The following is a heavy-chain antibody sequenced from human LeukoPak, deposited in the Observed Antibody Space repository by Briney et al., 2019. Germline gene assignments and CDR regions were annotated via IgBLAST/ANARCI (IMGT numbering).Heavy chain of an antibody. CDR1: GGFISSSSYY. J-gene: IGHJ1*01. V-gene: IGHV4-39*01. CDR2: IYYSGST. D-gene: IGHD3-22*01. Sequence: SETLSLTXSVSGGFISSSSYYWGCIRQPPGKGLEWIGDIYYSGSTYFKPSLASRVAISIDTSKNQFSLRLSPVTAADTAVYYCARRRYYDSTGYLDWGQGTLVIVSS. CDR3: ARRRYYDSTGYLD.